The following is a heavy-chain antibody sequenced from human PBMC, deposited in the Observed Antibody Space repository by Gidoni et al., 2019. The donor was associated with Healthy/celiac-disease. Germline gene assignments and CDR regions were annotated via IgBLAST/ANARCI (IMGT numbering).Heavy chain of an antibody. J-gene: IGHJ4*02. CDR2: IYNSRSN. Sequence: HVQLHESGPGLVKPSQTLSLTRAFSCGALISGGDYWSWSRQNPGKGLEWIGYIYNSRSNYYNPSVKSRVTISVDTYKNKFSLKLSSGTAADTAVYYCARTMNWGYEDWGQGTLVTVSS. V-gene: IGHV4-31*11. D-gene: IGHD7-27*01. CDR1: CGALISGGDY. CDR3: ARTMNWGYED.